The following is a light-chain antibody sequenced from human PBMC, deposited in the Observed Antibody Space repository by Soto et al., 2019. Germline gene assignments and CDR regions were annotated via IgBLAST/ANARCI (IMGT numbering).Light chain of an antibody. V-gene: IGKV1-39*01. J-gene: IGKJ1*01. CDR3: HQTYSSPGT. CDR1: QSIDRY. CDR2: GAS. Sequence: DIHMIQSPSSLSASVGDRVMITCRASQSIDRYLSWYLEKPGKAPKLLIFGASSLHSGVPARFSGSGSGTHFTLTISSLQPADFGAYYCHQTYSSPGTFGQGTKLEIK.